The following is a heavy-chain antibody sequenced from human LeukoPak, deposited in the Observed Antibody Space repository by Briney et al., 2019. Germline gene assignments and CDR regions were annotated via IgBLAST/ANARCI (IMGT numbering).Heavy chain of an antibody. D-gene: IGHD1-26*01. Sequence: GGSLRLSCVASGLTFSNAWMSWVRQAPGKGLEWVGRIKSKTDGETTDYAAPVKGSFTISRDDSKNTLYLQMNRLNIGDTAVYYCITDPGAWAPIWGQGTMVTVSS. J-gene: IGHJ3*02. V-gene: IGHV3-15*01. CDR2: IKSKTDGETT. CDR3: ITDPGAWAPI. CDR1: GLTFSNAW.